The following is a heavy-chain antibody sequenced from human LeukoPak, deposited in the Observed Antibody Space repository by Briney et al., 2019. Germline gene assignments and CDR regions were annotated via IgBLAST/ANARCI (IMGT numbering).Heavy chain of an antibody. CDR1: GFTFSSYA. CDR3: ATSSSGWADIFDY. V-gene: IGHV3-23*01. CDR2: ISGSGGST. J-gene: IGHJ4*02. Sequence: GGSLRLSCAASGFTFSSYAMSWVRHAPGKGLEWVSAISGSGGSTYYADSVKGRFTISRDNSKNTLYLQMNSLRAEDTAVYYCATSSSGWADIFDYWGQGTLVTVSS. D-gene: IGHD6-19*01.